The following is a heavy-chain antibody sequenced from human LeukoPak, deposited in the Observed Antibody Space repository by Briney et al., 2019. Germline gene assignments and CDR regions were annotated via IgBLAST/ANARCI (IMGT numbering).Heavy chain of an antibody. D-gene: IGHD3-3*01. CDR2: IIPIFGTA. V-gene: IGHV1-69*05. CDR3: AREYKGITIFTHAFDI. CDR1: GGTFSSYA. J-gene: IGHJ3*02. Sequence: SVKVSCKASGGTFSSYAISWVRQAPGQGLEWMGGIIPIFGTANYAQKFQGRVTITTDESTSTAYMELSSLRSEDTAVYYCAREYKGITIFTHAFDIWGQGTMVTVSS.